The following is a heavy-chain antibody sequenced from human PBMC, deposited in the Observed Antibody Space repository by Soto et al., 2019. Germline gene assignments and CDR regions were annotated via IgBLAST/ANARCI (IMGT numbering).Heavy chain of an antibody. CDR3: VRERTIFGVAPGGGVDV. D-gene: IGHD3-3*01. V-gene: IGHV4-30-2*01. CDR1: GGSITTSDYS. CDR2: IYHTGAT. J-gene: IGHJ6*02. Sequence: SETLSLTCAVSGGSITTSDYSWSWIRQPPGRGLEWIGSIYHTGATHYIPSLKSRLTMSLDKSKNHFSLDLSSVTAADTALYYCVRERTIFGVAPGGGVDVWGQGTTVTVSS.